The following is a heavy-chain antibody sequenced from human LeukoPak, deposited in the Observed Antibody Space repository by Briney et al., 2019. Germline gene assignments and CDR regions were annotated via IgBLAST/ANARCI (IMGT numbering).Heavy chain of an antibody. CDR1: AFTFSRYG. CDR3: AKGTGDLDY. Sequence: GGSLRLSCAASAFTFSRYGMHWVRQAPGKGLEWVAVISYDGSNKYYADSVKGRFTISRDNSKNTLYLQMNSLRAEDTAVYYCAKGTGDLDYWGQGTLVTVSS. CDR2: ISYDGSNK. V-gene: IGHV3-30*18. D-gene: IGHD7-27*01. J-gene: IGHJ4*02.